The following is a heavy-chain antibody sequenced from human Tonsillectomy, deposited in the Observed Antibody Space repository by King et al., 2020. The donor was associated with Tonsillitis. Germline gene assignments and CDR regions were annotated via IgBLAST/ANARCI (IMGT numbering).Heavy chain of an antibody. CDR2: ITSSSSHI. Sequence: VQLVESGGGLVKPGGSLRLSCAASGFTFSGYSMNWVRQAPGKGLEWVSSITSSSSHIYYADSVQGRFAISRDNAKNSLFLQMNSLRAEDTAVYYCAGLREGFTRGCLLAFPNYGGQGPLVPASS. CDR1: GFTFSGYS. CDR3: AGLREGFTRGCLLAFPNY. J-gene: IGHJ4*02. V-gene: IGHV3-21*01. D-gene: IGHD6-19*01.